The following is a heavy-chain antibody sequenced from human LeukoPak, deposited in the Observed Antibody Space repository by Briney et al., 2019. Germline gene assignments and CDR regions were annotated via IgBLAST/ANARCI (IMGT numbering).Heavy chain of an antibody. CDR1: GCTFTSYG. CDR2: ISAYNGNT. V-gene: IGHV1-18*01. D-gene: IGHD3-22*01. CDR3: ARRHYYDSSARPLDY. Sequence: ASVKVSCKASGCTFTSYGISWVRQAPGQGLEWMGWISAYNGNTNYAQKLQGRVTMTTDTSTSTAYMELKSLRSDDTAVYYCARRHYYDSSARPLDYWGQGTLVTVSS. J-gene: IGHJ4*02.